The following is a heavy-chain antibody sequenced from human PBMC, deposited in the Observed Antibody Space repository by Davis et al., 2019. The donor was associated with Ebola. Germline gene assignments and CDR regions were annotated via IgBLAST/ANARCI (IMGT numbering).Heavy chain of an antibody. D-gene: IGHD5-12*01. CDR2: IIPIFGTA. J-gene: IGHJ5*02. CDR1: GGTFSSYA. Sequence: AASVKVSCKASGGTFSSYAISWVRQAPGQGLEWMGGIIPIFGTANFAQKFQGRVTITADESTSTAYMELSSLRSDDTAVYYCVGDGYGGNWFDPWGQGTLITVSS. CDR3: VGDGYGGNWFDP. V-gene: IGHV1-69*13.